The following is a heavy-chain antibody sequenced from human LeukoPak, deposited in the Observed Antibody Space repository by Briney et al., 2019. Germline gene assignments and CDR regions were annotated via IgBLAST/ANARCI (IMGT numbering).Heavy chain of an antibody. D-gene: IGHD6-19*01. CDR2: INPNSGGT. CDR1: GYTFTSYG. Sequence: ASVKVSCKASGYTFTSYGISWVRQAPGQGLEWMGWINPNSGGTNYAQKFQGRVTMTRDTSISTAYMELSRLRSDDAAVYYCARTEPPYSSGWYRRLSDNWFDPWGQGTLVTVSS. CDR3: ARTEPPYSSGWYRRLSDNWFDP. V-gene: IGHV1-2*02. J-gene: IGHJ5*02.